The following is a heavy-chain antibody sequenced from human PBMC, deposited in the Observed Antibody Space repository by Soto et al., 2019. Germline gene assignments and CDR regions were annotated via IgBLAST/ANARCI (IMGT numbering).Heavy chain of an antibody. CDR2: IIPMFGTV. Sequence: GASVKVSCKASGGTFSNYAINWVRQAPGQGLEWMGGIIPMFGTVNYAQKFLFRVTITADESTSTAYMDLSSLRSEDTAVYFCARDHRSQLPGYGMDVWGQGTTVTVSS. J-gene: IGHJ6*02. D-gene: IGHD2-2*01. CDR1: GGTFSNYA. CDR3: ARDHRSQLPGYGMDV. V-gene: IGHV1-69*13.